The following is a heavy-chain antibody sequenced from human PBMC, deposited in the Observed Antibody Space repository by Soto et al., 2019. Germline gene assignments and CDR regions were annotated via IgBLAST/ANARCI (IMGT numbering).Heavy chain of an antibody. CDR3: ARDPLRYFDWLPYYYYCGMDV. V-gene: IGHV1-18*04. D-gene: IGHD3-9*01. J-gene: IGHJ6*02. CDR1: GYTFTSYG. Sequence: QVQLVQSGAEVKKPGASVKVSCKASGYTFTSYGISWVRQAPGQGLEWMGGISAYNGNTNYAQKLQGRVTMTTDTSTSTAYMELRSLRSDDTAVYYCARDPLRYFDWLPYYYYCGMDVWGQGTTVTVAS. CDR2: ISAYNGNT.